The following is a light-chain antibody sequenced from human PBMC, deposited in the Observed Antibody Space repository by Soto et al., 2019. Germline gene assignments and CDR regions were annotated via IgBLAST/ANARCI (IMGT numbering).Light chain of an antibody. CDR2: GVS. CDR1: SSDVGGYNY. CDR3: CSYTSFSTVV. V-gene: IGLV2-14*01. J-gene: IGLJ2*01. Sequence: QSALTQPASVSGSPGQSIPISCTGTSSDVGGYNYVSWYQHHPGKAPKLILFGVSDRPSGVSLRFSGSKSGNTASLTISGLQAEDAAEYYCCSYTSFSTVVFGGGTKLTVL.